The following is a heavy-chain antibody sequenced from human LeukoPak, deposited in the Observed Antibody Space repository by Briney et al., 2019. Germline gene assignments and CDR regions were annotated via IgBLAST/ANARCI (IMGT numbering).Heavy chain of an antibody. CDR2: IYTGGNP. J-gene: IGHJ4*02. Sequence: GGSLRLSCVASGFTVTSNYVTWVRQAPGKGLEWVSVIYTGGNPYYADSVKGRFAISRDISKNTVYLQMYSLRAEDTAVYYCARGAATGPTLGLDYWGQGTLVTVSS. CDR3: ARGAATGPTLGLDY. V-gene: IGHV3-53*01. D-gene: IGHD6-13*01. CDR1: GFTVTSNY.